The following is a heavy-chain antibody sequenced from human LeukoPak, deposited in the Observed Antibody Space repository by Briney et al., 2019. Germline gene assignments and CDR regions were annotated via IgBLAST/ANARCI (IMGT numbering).Heavy chain of an antibody. J-gene: IGHJ1*01. D-gene: IGHD3-22*01. CDR3: ARPVDYYDSSGYHGYFQY. V-gene: IGHV4-34*01. Sequence: SETLSLTCAVYGGSFSGYYWSWIRQPPGKGLEWIGEINHSGSTNYNPSLKSRVTISVDTSKNQFSLKLSSVTAADTAVYYCARPVDYYDSSGYHGYFQYWGQGTLVTVSS. CDR2: INHSGST. CDR1: GGSFSGYY.